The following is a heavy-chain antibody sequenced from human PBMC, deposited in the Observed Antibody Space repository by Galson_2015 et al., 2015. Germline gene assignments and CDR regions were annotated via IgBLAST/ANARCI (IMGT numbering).Heavy chain of an antibody. CDR2: IKQDGSEK. CDR1: RFTFSSYW. CDR3: ARDGSSRLQPFDY. D-gene: IGHD1-26*01. Sequence: SLRLSCAASRFTFSSYWMSWVRQAPGKGLEWVANIKQDGSEKYYVDSVKGRFTISRDNAKNSLYLQMNSLRAEDTAVYYCARDGSSRLQPFDYWGQGTLVTVSS. J-gene: IGHJ4*02. V-gene: IGHV3-7*04.